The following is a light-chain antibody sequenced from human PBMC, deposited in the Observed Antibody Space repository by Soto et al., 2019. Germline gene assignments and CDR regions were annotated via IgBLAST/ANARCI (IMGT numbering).Light chain of an antibody. CDR2: DVS. V-gene: IGLV2-11*01. CDR1: SSDVGGYNY. CDR3: CSYAGAYTWV. Sequence: QSVLTQPRSVSGSPGQSVTISCTGTSSDVGGYNYVFWYQQHPGKAPKLMIYDVSKRPSGVPDRFSGSKSGNTASLTISGLQAEDEADYYCCSYAGAYTWVFGGGTKLTVL. J-gene: IGLJ3*02.